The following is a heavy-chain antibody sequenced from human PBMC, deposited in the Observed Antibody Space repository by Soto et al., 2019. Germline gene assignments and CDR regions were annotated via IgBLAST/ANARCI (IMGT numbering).Heavy chain of an antibody. V-gene: IGHV4-59*01. D-gene: IGHD3-22*01. CDR2: IYYSGST. CDR3: ARGAGRGYYDSTA. CDR1: GGSISSDY. Sequence: SETLSLTCTVSGGSISSDYWSWIRQPPGKGLEWIGYIYYSGSTNYNPSLKSRVTISVDTSKNQFSLKLSSVTAADTAVYYCARGAGRGYYDSTAWGQGTLVTVSS. J-gene: IGHJ4*02.